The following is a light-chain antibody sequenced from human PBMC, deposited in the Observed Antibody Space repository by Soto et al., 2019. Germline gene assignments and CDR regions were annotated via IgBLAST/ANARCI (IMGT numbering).Light chain of an antibody. J-gene: IGKJ4*01. Sequence: EIVFTQSPVTLSLSPGERATLSCRASQSVSSNLAWYQQKPGQAPRLLIYGASTRATGTPARFSGSGSGTDFTLTISRLEPEDFAVYYCQQFSSYPLTFGGGTKVDIK. CDR1: QSVSSN. CDR3: QQFSSYPLT. V-gene: IGKV3-20*01. CDR2: GAS.